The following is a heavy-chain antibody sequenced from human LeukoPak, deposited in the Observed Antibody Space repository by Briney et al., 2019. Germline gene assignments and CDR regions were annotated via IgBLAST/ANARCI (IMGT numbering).Heavy chain of an antibody. CDR2: ISSSSSTI. CDR1: GFTFSSYS. V-gene: IGHV3-48*01. Sequence: PGGSLRLSCAASGFTFSSYSMNWVRQAPGKGLEWVSYISSSSSTIYYADSVKGRFTISRDNAKNSLYLQMNSLRAEDTAVYYCAGAPTRHPVQLWAYYYYMDVWGKGTTVTVSS. CDR3: AGAPTRHPVQLWAYYYYMDV. D-gene: IGHD5-18*01. J-gene: IGHJ6*03.